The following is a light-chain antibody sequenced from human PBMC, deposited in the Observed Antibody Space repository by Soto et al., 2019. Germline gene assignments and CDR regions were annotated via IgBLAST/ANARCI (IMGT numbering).Light chain of an antibody. Sequence: DIQMTQSPSSLSASVGDRVAITCQASQAINKYLNWYQQKPGKAPKFLIYDASNLETGVPSRFSGSGSGTDFTFTISSLQPEDIATYYCQQYNNLPLTFGGGTKVEIK. J-gene: IGKJ4*01. V-gene: IGKV1-33*01. CDR3: QQYNNLPLT. CDR2: DAS. CDR1: QAINKY.